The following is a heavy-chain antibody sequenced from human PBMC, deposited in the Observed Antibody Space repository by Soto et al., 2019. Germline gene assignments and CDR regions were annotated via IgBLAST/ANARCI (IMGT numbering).Heavy chain of an antibody. J-gene: IGHJ4*02. CDR3: ARVYGSGSYYAY. V-gene: IGHV1-69*13. CDR1: GGTFSSYA. D-gene: IGHD3-10*01. CDR2: IIPFFGTA. Sequence: SVKVSCKASGGTFSSYAISWVRQAPGQGPEWMGGIIPFFGTANYAQKFQGSVTITAYESASTAYMELSSLRSEDTAVYYCARVYGSGSYYAYWGQGTLVTVSS.